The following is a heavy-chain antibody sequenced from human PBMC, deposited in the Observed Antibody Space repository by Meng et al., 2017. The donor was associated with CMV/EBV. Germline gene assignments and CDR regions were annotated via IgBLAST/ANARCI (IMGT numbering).Heavy chain of an antibody. D-gene: IGHD2-2*02. V-gene: IGHV4-31*03. CDR1: GGSISSGGYY. CDR3: ARGRIVVVPAAIPGNNWFDP. J-gene: IGHJ5*02. CDR2: IYYSGST. Sequence: SETLSLTCTVSGGSISSGGYYWSWIRQHPGKGLEWIGYIYYSGSTYYNPSLKSRVTISVDTSKNQFSLKLSSVTAADTAVYYCARGRIVVVPAAIPGNNWFDPWGQGTLVTISS.